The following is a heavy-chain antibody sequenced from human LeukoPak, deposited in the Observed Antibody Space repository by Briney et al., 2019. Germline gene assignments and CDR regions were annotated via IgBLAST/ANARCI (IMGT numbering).Heavy chain of an antibody. CDR3: ARAHFWSGYRYYYYGMDV. Sequence: GASVTVSCTASGGTFSSYAISWVRQAPGQGLEWMGGIIPIFGTANYAQKFQGRVTITADESTSTAYMELSSLRSEDTAVYYCARAHFWSGYRYYYYGMDVWGQGTTVTVSS. V-gene: IGHV1-69*13. D-gene: IGHD3-3*01. J-gene: IGHJ6*02. CDR2: IIPIFGTA. CDR1: GGTFSSYA.